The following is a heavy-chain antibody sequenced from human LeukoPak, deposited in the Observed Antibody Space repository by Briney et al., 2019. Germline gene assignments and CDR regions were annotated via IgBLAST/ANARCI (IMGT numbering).Heavy chain of an antibody. Sequence: SETLALTCAVYGGSFSGYYWSWIRQPPGKGLEWIGEIIHSGSTNYNPSLKSRVTISVDTSKNQFSLKLSSVTAADTAVYYCASSPYSDSGWGEGTLVTVSS. V-gene: IGHV4-34*12. CDR2: IIHSGST. D-gene: IGHD1-26*01. J-gene: IGHJ4*02. CDR3: ASSPYSDSG. CDR1: GGSFSGYY.